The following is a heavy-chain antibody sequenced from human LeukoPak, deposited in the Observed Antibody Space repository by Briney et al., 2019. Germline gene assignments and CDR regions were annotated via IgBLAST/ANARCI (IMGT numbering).Heavy chain of an antibody. Sequence: GASVKVSCKASGYTFTSYYMHWVRQAPGQGLEWMGIINPSGGSTSYAQKFQGRVTMTRDMSTSTVYMELSSLRSEDTAVYYCARGGARMATILGPQNAFDIWGQGTMVTVSS. CDR3: ARGGARMATILGPQNAFDI. D-gene: IGHD5-24*01. J-gene: IGHJ3*02. CDR2: INPSGGST. CDR1: GYTFTSYY. V-gene: IGHV1-46*01.